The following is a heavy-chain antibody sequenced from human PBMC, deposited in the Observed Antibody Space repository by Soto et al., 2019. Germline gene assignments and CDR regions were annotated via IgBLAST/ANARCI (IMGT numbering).Heavy chain of an antibody. J-gene: IGHJ6*02. CDR2: IYYSGST. CDR1: GGSISSYY. CDR3: ARAPPRPYSSGWYPSGGYYYGMDV. D-gene: IGHD6-19*01. V-gene: IGHV4-59*01. Sequence: SETLSLTCTVSGGSISSYYWSWIRQPPGKGLEWIGYIYYSGSTNYNPSLKSRVTISVDTSKNQFSLKLSSVTAADTAVYYCARAPPRPYSSGWYPSGGYYYGMDVWGQGTTVTVSS.